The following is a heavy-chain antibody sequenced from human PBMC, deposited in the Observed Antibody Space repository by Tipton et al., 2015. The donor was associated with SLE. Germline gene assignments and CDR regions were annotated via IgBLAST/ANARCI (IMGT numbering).Heavy chain of an antibody. D-gene: IGHD3-10*01. Sequence: SLRLSCAASGVIFSDYYMNWIRQAPGKGLEWVSYISSSGSVIHYADSVKGRFTISRDNDKKSLFLQMDSLRAEDTAIYYCARGKVEYYGRPNSFYYYMDVWGEGTTVTVSS. CDR3: ARGKVEYYGRPNSFYYYMDV. J-gene: IGHJ6*03. CDR1: GVIFSDYY. CDR2: ISSSGSVI. V-gene: IGHV3-11*04.